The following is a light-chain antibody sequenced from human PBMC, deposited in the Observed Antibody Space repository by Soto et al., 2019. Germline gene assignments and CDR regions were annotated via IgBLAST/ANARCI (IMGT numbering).Light chain of an antibody. CDR3: GSYAGSSTFEV. J-gene: IGLJ2*01. Sequence: QSALTQPASVSGSPGQSITISCTGTSSDVGSYNLVSWYQQHPGKAPKLMIYEGSKRPSGVSNRFSGSKSGNTASLTISGLQAEDEAEYYCGSYAGSSTFEVFGGGTKLTVL. CDR1: SSDVGSYNL. V-gene: IGLV2-23*03. CDR2: EGS.